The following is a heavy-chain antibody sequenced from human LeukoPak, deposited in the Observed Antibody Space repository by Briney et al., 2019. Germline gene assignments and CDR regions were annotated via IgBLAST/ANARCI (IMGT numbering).Heavy chain of an antibody. V-gene: IGHV3-23*01. D-gene: IGHD6-13*01. J-gene: IGHJ3*02. CDR3: ARMGIAGTYDAFDI. CDR1: GFTFTSYA. CDR2: ISGSGGST. Sequence: GGSLRLSCASSGFTFTSYAMSWVREAPGKGLEWVSVISGSGGSTYYADSVKGRSTISRDNSKNSLYLQMNSLRAEDTAVYYCARMGIAGTYDAFDIRGQGTMVTVSS.